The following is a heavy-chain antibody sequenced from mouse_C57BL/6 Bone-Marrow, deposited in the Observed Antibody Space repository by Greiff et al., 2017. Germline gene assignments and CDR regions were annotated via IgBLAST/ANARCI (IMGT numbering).Heavy chain of an antibody. CDR1: GYTFTSYW. Sequence: QVQLQQPGAELVRPGSSVKLSCKASGYTFTSYWMHWVKQRPIQGLEWIGNIDPSDSETHYNQKFKDKATLTVDKSSSTAYMQLSSLTSEDSAVYYYATTIYYYGSSLFDYWGQGTTLTVSS. V-gene: IGHV1-52*01. J-gene: IGHJ2*01. CDR3: ATTIYYYGSSLFDY. D-gene: IGHD1-1*01. CDR2: IDPSDSET.